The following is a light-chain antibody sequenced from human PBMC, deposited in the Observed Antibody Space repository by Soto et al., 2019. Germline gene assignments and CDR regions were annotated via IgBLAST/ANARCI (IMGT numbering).Light chain of an antibody. V-gene: IGLV2-8*01. J-gene: IGLJ2*01. CDR2: EVN. CDR1: SRDVGGYNY. CDR3: SSYAGSNNLVV. Sequence: QSALTQPPSASGSPGQSVTISCTGTSRDVGGYNYVSWYQQHPGKAPKLMIYEVNKRPSGVPDRFSGSKSGNTASLTVSGLQAEDEADYYCSSYAGSNNLVVFGGGTKLTVL.